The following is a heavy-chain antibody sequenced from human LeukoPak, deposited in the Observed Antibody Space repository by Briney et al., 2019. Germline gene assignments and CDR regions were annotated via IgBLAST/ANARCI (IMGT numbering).Heavy chain of an antibody. J-gene: IGHJ4*02. D-gene: IGHD1-26*01. CDR2: IYTSGST. V-gene: IGHV4-4*07. CDR1: GGSISSYY. CDR3: ARESGSYSRIEY. Sequence: SETLSLTCTVSGGSISSYYWSWIRQPAGKGLEWIGRIYTSGSTTYNPSLKSRVTISVDTSKIQFSLKLRSVTAADTAVYYCARESGSYSRIEYWGQGTLVTVSS.